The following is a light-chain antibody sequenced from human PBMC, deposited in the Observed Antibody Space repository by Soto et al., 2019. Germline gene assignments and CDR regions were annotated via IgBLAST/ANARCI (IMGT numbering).Light chain of an antibody. CDR1: QNIGTS. CDR3: QQRSVWPIT. CDR2: DAS. Sequence: EIVLTQSPSTLSFSPWEGSTLSFMAGQNIGTSLVWSQQKPGQSPRLLIYDASHRATGVPARFSGSGSGTDFTLTISGLEPEDFAVYYCQQRSVWPITFGQGTRLEIK. J-gene: IGKJ5*01. V-gene: IGKV3-11*01.